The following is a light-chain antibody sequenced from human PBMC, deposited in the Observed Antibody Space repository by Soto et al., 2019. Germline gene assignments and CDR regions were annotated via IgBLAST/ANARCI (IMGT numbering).Light chain of an antibody. CDR3: QQTYSPPRT. J-gene: IGKJ1*01. Sequence: DIQMTQSPSSVSASVGDSVSFACQSSQTVKNNVNWYQHKRGKAPKLLISGSSNLQIGVPPRFSGSGTGTDFTLTINSLQPEDAATYYCQQTYSPPRTFGQGTSVDIK. CDR2: GSS. CDR1: QTVKNN. V-gene: IGKV1-39*01.